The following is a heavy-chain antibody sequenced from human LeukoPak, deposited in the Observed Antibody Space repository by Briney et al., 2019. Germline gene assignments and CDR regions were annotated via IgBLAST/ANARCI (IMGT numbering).Heavy chain of an antibody. CDR1: GFTFSTYW. Sequence: GGSLRLSCAASGFTFSTYWMSWVRQAPGKGLEWVANIKQDGSEKYYVDSVKGRFTISRDNAKNPLYLQMNSLRAEDTAMYYCARDSAGNDYWGQGTLVTVSS. D-gene: IGHD6-13*01. CDR2: IKQDGSEK. CDR3: ARDSAGNDY. J-gene: IGHJ4*02. V-gene: IGHV3-7*01.